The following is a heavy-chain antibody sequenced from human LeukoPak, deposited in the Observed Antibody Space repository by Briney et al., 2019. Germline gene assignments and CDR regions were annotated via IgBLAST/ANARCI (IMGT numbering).Heavy chain of an antibody. CDR2: IYSGGST. CDR1: GFTFSSYS. Sequence: GGSLRLSCAASGFTFSSYSMSWVRQAPGKGLEWVSVIYSGGSTYYADSVKGRFTISRDNSKNTLYLQMNSLRAEDTAVYYCARDLAGYDFWSGSLPYGMDVWGQGTTVTVSS. J-gene: IGHJ6*02. V-gene: IGHV3-66*01. D-gene: IGHD3-3*01. CDR3: ARDLAGYDFWSGSLPYGMDV.